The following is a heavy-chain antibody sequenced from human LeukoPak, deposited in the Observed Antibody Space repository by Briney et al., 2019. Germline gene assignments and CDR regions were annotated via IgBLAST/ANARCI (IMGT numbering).Heavy chain of an antibody. J-gene: IGHJ4*02. CDR2: IYTSGST. CDR1: GGSISSGSYY. Sequence: PSETLSLTCTVSGGSISSGSYYWSWIRQPPGKGLEWIGRIYTSGSTNYNPSLKSRVTISVDTSKNQFSLKLSSVTDADTAVYYCERCRDSSGYDFDYWGQGTLVTVSS. CDR3: ERCRDSSGYDFDY. V-gene: IGHV4-61*02. D-gene: IGHD3-22*01.